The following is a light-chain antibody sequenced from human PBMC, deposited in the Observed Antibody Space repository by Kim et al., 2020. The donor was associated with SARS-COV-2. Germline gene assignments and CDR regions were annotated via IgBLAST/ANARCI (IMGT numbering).Light chain of an antibody. CDR2: DVS. V-gene: IGLV2-14*03. Sequence: HSIPLPCTGTSSDVGGYNFVSWYQHHPGKAPKLMIYDVSNRPSGFSNRFSGSKSGNTASLTISGLRAEDEVDYYCSSYTSSSNYVFGTGTKVTVL. CDR1: SSDVGGYNF. CDR3: SSYTSSSNYV. J-gene: IGLJ1*01.